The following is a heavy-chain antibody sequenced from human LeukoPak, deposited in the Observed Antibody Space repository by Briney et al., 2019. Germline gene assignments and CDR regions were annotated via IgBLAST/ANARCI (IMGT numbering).Heavy chain of an antibody. CDR3: ARDPNGDYIDALDR. CDR1: GFTFSAYA. CDR2: IRGGGGSA. J-gene: IGHJ3*02. V-gene: IGHV3-23*01. D-gene: IGHD4-17*01. Sequence: GGSLRLSCTASGFTFSAYAMMWVRQAPGKGPEWVSAIRGGGGSAFYADSVKGRFTISRDNSKYTLFLQMNSLRAEDTAVYYCARDPNGDYIDALDRWGPGTMATVSS.